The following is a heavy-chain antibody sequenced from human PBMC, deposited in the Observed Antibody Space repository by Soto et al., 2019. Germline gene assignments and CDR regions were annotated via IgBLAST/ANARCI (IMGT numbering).Heavy chain of an antibody. CDR3: ARAKWPTGYFDY. J-gene: IGHJ4*02. CDR1: GGSISSYY. V-gene: IGHV4-59*01. Sequence: PSETLSLTCTVSGGSISSYYWSWIRQPPGKGLEWIGYIYYSGSTNYNPSLKSRVTISVDTSKNQFSLKLSSVTAADTAVYYCARAKWPTGYFDYWGQGTLVTVSS. D-gene: IGHD5-12*01. CDR2: IYYSGST.